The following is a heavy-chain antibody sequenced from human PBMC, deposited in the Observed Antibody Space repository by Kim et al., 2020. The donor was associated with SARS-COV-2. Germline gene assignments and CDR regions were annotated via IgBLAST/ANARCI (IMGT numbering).Heavy chain of an antibody. CDR1: GYTFTSYG. CDR3: ATPIGDSSGYGPLDY. Sequence: ASVKVSCKASGYTFTSYGISWVRQAPGQGLEWMGWISAYNGNTNYAQKLQGRVTMTTDTSTSTAYMELRSLRSDDTAVYYCATPIGDSSGYGPLDYWGQGTLVTVSS. CDR2: ISAYNGNT. D-gene: IGHD3-22*01. V-gene: IGHV1-18*01. J-gene: IGHJ4*02.